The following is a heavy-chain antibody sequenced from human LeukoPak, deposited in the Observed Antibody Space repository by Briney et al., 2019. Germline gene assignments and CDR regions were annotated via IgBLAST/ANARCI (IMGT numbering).Heavy chain of an antibody. J-gene: IGHJ4*02. D-gene: IGHD5-18*01. CDR1: GYTFTNYF. V-gene: IGHV1-46*01. Sequence: ASVKISCKASGYTFTNYFMHWVRQAPGQGLEWMGIINPSAGSTTYAQKFQGRVTMTRDTSTSTVYMELSSLRSEDTAVYYCARVDTAMVIDYWGQGTLVTVSS. CDR3: ARVDTAMVIDY. CDR2: INPSAGST.